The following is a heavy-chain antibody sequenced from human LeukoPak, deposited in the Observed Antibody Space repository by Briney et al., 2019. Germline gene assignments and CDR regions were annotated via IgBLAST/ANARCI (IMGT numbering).Heavy chain of an antibody. Sequence: GGSLRLSCAASGFIFGNFGMHWVRQAPGKGLEWVAVIWYDASGKYYADSVKGRFTISRDNSNNTLYLQMKTLTAEDTAVYYCARDSDDDAFDLWGQGTMVTVSS. D-gene: IGHD3-10*01. J-gene: IGHJ3*01. CDR3: ARDSDDDAFDL. CDR2: IWYDASGK. V-gene: IGHV3-33*01. CDR1: GFIFGNFG.